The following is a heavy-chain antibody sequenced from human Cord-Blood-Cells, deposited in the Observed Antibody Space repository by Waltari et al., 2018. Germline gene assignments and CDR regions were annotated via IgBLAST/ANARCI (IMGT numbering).Heavy chain of an antibody. D-gene: IGHD3-9*01. CDR1: GGTFSGYP. J-gene: IGHJ3*02. V-gene: IGHV1-69*01. CDR2: IFPIFGTA. Sequence: QVQLVQSGAEVKKPGSSVKVSCKASGGTFSGYPISSVRQAPGQGLGWKGGIFPIFGTANYAQKFQGRVTITADESTSTAYMELSSLRSEDTAVYYCARGWTGDAFDIWGQGTMVTVSS. CDR3: ARGWTGDAFDI.